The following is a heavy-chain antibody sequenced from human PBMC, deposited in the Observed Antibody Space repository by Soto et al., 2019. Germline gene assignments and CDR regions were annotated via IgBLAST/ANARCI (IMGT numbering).Heavy chain of an antibody. Sequence: PETLSLTCAVYGGSFSGYYWSWIRQPPGKGLEWIGYIYDSGITNYNPSLKSRVTISVDTSKNQFSLKLSSVTAADTAVYYWARERIAAVWGQGTTVTVSS. V-gene: IGHV4-59*01. CDR2: IYDSGIT. CDR3: ARERIAAV. D-gene: IGHD6-25*01. J-gene: IGHJ6*02. CDR1: GGSFSGYY.